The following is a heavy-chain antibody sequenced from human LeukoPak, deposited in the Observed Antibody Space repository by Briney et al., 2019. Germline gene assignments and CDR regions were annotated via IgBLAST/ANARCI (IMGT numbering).Heavy chain of an antibody. V-gene: IGHV3-7*01. CDR3: ARDKIVGPTRFDY. CDR1: GFTFSSYW. J-gene: IGHJ4*02. Sequence: PGGSLRLSCAASGFTFSSYWMSWVRQAPGKGLEWVANIKQDGSEKYYVDSVKGRFTISRDNAKNSLYLQMNSLRAEDTAVYYCARDKIVGPTRFDYWGQGILVTVSS. D-gene: IGHD1-26*01. CDR2: IKQDGSEK.